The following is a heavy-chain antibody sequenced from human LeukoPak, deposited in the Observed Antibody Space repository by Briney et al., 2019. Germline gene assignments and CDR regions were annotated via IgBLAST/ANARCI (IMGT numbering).Heavy chain of an antibody. Sequence: GGSLRLSCAASGFTFSSYGMHWVRQAPGKGLEWVSVISYDGSNKYYANSVKGRFTISRDNSKNTLFLQMNSLRDEDTAVYYCARDRRVATRSTFDYWGQGTLVTVSS. CDR3: ARDRRVATRSTFDY. J-gene: IGHJ4*02. CDR1: GFTFSSYG. D-gene: IGHD5-12*01. CDR2: ISYDGSNK. V-gene: IGHV3-30*03.